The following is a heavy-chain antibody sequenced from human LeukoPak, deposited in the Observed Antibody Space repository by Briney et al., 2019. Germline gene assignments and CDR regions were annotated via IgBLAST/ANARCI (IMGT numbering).Heavy chain of an antibody. Sequence: GGSLRLSCAASGFTFSSYEMNWVRQAPGKGLEWVSYISSYGSTIYYADSVKGRFTISRDNAKNSLYLQMDSLRAEDTAVYYCAELGITMIGGVWGKGTTVTISS. J-gene: IGHJ6*04. CDR2: ISSYGSTI. V-gene: IGHV3-48*03. D-gene: IGHD3-10*02. CDR1: GFTFSSYE. CDR3: AELGITMIGGV.